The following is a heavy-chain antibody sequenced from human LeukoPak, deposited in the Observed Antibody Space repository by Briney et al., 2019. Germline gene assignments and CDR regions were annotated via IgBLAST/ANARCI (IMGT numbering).Heavy chain of an antibody. V-gene: IGHV3-74*01. CDR3: AKERYYYDSSGLDY. CDR2: ISTDARTI. CDR1: GFTFSSNW. D-gene: IGHD3-22*01. J-gene: IGHJ4*02. Sequence: PGGSLRLSCAASGFTFSSNWMHWVRQAPGKGLVWVSHISTDARTITYADFVKGRFTISRDNAKNTVYLQMNSLRAEDTALYYCAKERYYYDSSGLDYWGQGTLVTVSS.